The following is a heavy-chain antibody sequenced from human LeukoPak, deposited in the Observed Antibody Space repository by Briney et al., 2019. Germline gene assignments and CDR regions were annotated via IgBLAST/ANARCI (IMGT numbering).Heavy chain of an antibody. D-gene: IGHD5-24*01. Sequence: ASVKVSCKASGYTFAGYYMHWVRQDPGQGLEWMGWINPNSGGTNYAQEFQGRVTMTRDTSISTAYMELRSLRSDDTAVYYCARDLEYYFDYWGQGTLVTVSS. CDR2: INPNSGGT. V-gene: IGHV1-2*02. J-gene: IGHJ4*02. CDR1: GYTFAGYY. CDR3: ARDLEYYFDY.